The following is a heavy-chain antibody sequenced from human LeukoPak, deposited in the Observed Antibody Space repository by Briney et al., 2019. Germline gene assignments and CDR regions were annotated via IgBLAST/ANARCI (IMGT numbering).Heavy chain of an antibody. Sequence: PSETLSLTCTVSGGSISSSSYYWGWIRQPPGKGLEWIGSIYYSGSTYYNPSLKSRVTISVDTSKNQFSLKLSSVTAADTAVYYSARRVSGYEWGNWFDPWGQGTLVTVSS. J-gene: IGHJ5*02. V-gene: IGHV4-39*01. CDR1: GGSISSSSYY. D-gene: IGHD5-12*01. CDR2: IYYSGST. CDR3: ARRVSGYEWGNWFDP.